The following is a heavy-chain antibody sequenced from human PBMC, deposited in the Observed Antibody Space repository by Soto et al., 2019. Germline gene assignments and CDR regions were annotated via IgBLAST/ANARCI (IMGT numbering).Heavy chain of an antibody. J-gene: IGHJ3*02. Sequence: GGSLRLSCAASGFTFDDYGMSGVRQAPGKGLEWVSGINWNGGSTGYAEYVKGRFTNSRDNAKNSLYLQMNSLRAEDTALYHCARLTGTRAFDIWGQGTMVTVSS. D-gene: IGHD1-20*01. CDR2: INWNGGST. V-gene: IGHV3-20*01. CDR1: GFTFDDYG. CDR3: ARLTGTRAFDI.